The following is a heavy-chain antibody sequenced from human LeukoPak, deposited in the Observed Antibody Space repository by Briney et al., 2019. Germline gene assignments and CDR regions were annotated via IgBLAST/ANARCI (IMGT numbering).Heavy chain of an antibody. CDR3: TRVAQSGPTGWFDP. CDR1: GFTFSSYA. J-gene: IGHJ5*02. D-gene: IGHD1-1*01. V-gene: IGHV3-21*01. CDR2: ISYVGTDM. Sequence: PGGSLRLSCAASGFTFSSYAMSWVRQAPGKGLEWVSSISYVGTDMYYADSVKGRFTISRDNPGNVVYLQMDSLRAEDTAVYYCTRVAQSGPTGWFDPWGQGTLVTVSS.